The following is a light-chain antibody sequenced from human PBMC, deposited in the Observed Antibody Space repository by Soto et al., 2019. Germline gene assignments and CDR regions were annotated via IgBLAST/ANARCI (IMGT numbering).Light chain of an antibody. V-gene: IGLV1-40*01. CDR2: GNN. J-gene: IGLJ1*01. Sequence: QSALTQPPSVSGAPGQRVTISCIGATSDVHWYQHLPGTAPKLLIYGNNNRPSGVPDRFSGSKSGTSASLAITGLQAEDEAAYYCQSFDSSLSALYVFGTGTKLTVL. CDR3: QSFDSSLSALYV. CDR1: GATSD.